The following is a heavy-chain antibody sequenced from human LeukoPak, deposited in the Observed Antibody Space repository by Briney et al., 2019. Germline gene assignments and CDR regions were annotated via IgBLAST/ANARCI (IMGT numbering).Heavy chain of an antibody. CDR2: IYSGGST. CDR3: ARVSSGWLFYFDY. D-gene: IGHD6-19*01. V-gene: IGHV3-53*01. J-gene: IGHJ4*02. Sequence: GGSLRLSCAASGFTVSSNYTSWVRQAPGKGLEWVSVIYSGGSTYYADSVKGRFTISRDNSKNTLYLQMNSLRAEDTAVYYCARVSSGWLFYFDYWGQGTLVTVSS. CDR1: GFTVSSNY.